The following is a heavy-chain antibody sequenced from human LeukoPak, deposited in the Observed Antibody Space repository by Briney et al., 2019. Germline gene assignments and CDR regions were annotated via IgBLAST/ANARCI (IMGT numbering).Heavy chain of an antibody. CDR2: ISSSPSYI. D-gene: IGHD4-17*01. V-gene: IGHV3-21*01. J-gene: IGHJ4*02. CDR1: GVTLDDYA. Sequence: GGSLRLSSAPSGVTLDDYAMHWVRQAPGKGREWVSSISSSPSYIYYADSLKGRFTISRDNAKNTLYLQMHSLRAEDTAVYYCARDEPTVTTGPPVGSWGQGTLVTVSS. CDR3: ARDEPTVTTGPPVGS.